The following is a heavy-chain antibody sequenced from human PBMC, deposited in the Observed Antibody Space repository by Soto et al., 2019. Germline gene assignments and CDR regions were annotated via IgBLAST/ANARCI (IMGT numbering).Heavy chain of an antibody. CDR1: GGSLRGSY. J-gene: IGHJ4*02. Sequence: QVHLQQWGAGLLKPSETLSLTCGVYGGSLRGSYWSWIRQPPGKALAWLGKVTHSGSTPFHPSLTSRVSVSVDTSDNQFSLKLTSVTAADTAVYYCARGHIPVYGPVPDYFDSWGQGTLVTVSS. V-gene: IGHV4-34*02. CDR3: ARGHIPVYGPVPDYFDS. CDR2: VTHSGST. D-gene: IGHD2-21*01.